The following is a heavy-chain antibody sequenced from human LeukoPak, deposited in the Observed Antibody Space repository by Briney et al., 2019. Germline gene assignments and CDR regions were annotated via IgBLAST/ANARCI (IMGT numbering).Heavy chain of an antibody. V-gene: IGHV4-59*01. CDR1: GGSISSYY. CDR3: ARSLFSYYYDSSGYSFGY. J-gene: IGHJ4*02. Sequence: PSETLSLTCTVSGGSISSYYWSWIRQPPGKGLEWIGYIYYSGSTNYNPSLKSRVTISVDTSKNQFSLKLSSVTAADTAVYYCARSLFSYYYDSSGYSFGYWGQGTLVTVSS. CDR2: IYYSGST. D-gene: IGHD3-22*01.